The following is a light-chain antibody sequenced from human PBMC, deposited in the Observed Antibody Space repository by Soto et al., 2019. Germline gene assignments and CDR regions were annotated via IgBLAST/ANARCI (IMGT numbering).Light chain of an antibody. CDR1: SSDVGGYNY. CDR3: SSYAGSNNLL. Sequence: QSVLTQPPSASGSPGQSVTISCTGTSSDVGGYNYVSWYQQHPGKAPKLMIYEVSKRPSGVPDRLSGSKSGNTASLTVSGLQAEDEADYYCSSYAGSNNLLFGTGTKLTVL. CDR2: EVS. V-gene: IGLV2-8*01. J-gene: IGLJ1*01.